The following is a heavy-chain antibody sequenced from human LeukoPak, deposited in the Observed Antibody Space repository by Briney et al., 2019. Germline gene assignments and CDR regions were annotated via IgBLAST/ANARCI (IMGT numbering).Heavy chain of an antibody. V-gene: IGHV1-69*13. D-gene: IGHD2-2*02. CDR2: IIPIFGTA. J-gene: IGHJ5*02. CDR3: ARDRDCSSTSCYTGVYNWFDP. Sequence: GASVKVSCKASGGTFSSYAISWVRQAPGQGLEWMGGIIPIFGTANYAQKFQGRVTITADESTSTAYMELSGLRSEDTAVYYCARDRDCSSTSCYTGVYNWFDPWGQGTLVTVSS. CDR1: GGTFSSYA.